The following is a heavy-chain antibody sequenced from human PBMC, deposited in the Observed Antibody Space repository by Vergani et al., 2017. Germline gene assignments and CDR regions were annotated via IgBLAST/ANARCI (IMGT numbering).Heavy chain of an antibody. CDR3: AREEGAQLVPRGMGEFDY. V-gene: IGHV1-18*01. CDR1: GYTFTSYG. J-gene: IGHJ4*02. Sequence: QVQVVQSGAEVKKSGASVKVSCKTSGYTFTSYGISWVRQAPGQGLEWMGWISAYNGNTNYAQKLQGRVTMTTDTSTSTAYMELRSLRSDDTAVYYCAREEGAQLVPRGMGEFDYWGQGTLVTVSS. D-gene: IGHD6-13*01. CDR2: ISAYNGNT.